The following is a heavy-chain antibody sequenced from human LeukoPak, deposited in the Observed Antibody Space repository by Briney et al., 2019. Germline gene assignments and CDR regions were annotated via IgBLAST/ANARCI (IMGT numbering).Heavy chain of an antibody. D-gene: IGHD3-16*01. CDR3: VRGGSNFFS. Sequence: GGSLRLSCAASGFAFTPVWMSWVRQAPGKGPEWVANVKPDGSATNHGDSVKGRFTISRDNAKDPLFLQMNSLRVEDTAVYYCVRGGSNFFSWGQGTLVTVSS. CDR1: GFAFTPVW. V-gene: IGHV3-7*01. CDR2: VKPDGSAT. J-gene: IGHJ4*02.